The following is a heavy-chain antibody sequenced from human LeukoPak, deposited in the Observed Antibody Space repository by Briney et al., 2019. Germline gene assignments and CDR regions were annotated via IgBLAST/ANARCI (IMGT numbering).Heavy chain of an antibody. V-gene: IGHV1-2*02. Sequence: EASVKVSCKASGYTFTGYYMHWVRQAPGQGLEWMGWINPNSGGTNYAQKFQGRVTMTRDTSISTAYMELSRLRSGDTAVYYCARMSHSVVGATTCLDYWGQGTLVTVSS. CDR2: INPNSGGT. CDR3: ARMSHSVVGATTCLDY. J-gene: IGHJ4*02. CDR1: GYTFTGYY. D-gene: IGHD1-26*01.